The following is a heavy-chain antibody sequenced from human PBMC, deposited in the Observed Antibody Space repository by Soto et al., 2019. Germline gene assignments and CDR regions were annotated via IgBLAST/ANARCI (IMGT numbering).Heavy chain of an antibody. D-gene: IGHD2-15*01. CDR1: GGSFSSYY. Sequence: PSETLSLTCAVSGGSFSSYYWSWIRQPPGKGLGWVGEINHNGSKNYNPTHKRRVIMSVDTSKNQFSMKLGSVTAADTAVYDCARGSCGSGGSCDSGWFDYWGQGTLVTVSS. CDR3: ARGSCGSGGSCDSGWFDY. J-gene: IGHJ5*01. CDR2: INHNGSK. V-gene: IGHV4-34*01.